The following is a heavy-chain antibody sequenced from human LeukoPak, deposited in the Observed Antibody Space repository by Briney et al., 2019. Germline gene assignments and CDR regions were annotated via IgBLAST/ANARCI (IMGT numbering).Heavy chain of an antibody. CDR3: AKDIGKSSGWFLYYYGMDV. J-gene: IGHJ6*02. CDR1: GFTFDDYA. CDR2: ISWNSGSI. Sequence: GRSLRLSCAASGFTFDDYAMHWVRQAPGKGLEWVSGISWNSGSIGYADSVKGRFTISRDNAKNPLYLQMNSLRAEDTALYYCAKDIGKSSGWFLYYYGMDVWGQGTTVTVSS. V-gene: IGHV3-9*01. D-gene: IGHD6-19*01.